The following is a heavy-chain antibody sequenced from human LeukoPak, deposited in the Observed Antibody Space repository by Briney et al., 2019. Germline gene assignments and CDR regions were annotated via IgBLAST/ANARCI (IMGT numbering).Heavy chain of an antibody. V-gene: IGHV4-4*02. D-gene: IGHD3-9*01. Sequence: SETPSLTCAVSGGSISSSNWWSWVRQPPGKGLEWIGEIYHSGSTNYNPSLKSRVTISVDKSKNQFSLKLSSVTAADTAVYYCAREGRYFDWLYFDYWGQGTLVTVSS. CDR3: AREGRYFDWLYFDY. J-gene: IGHJ4*02. CDR2: IYHSGST. CDR1: GGSISSSNW.